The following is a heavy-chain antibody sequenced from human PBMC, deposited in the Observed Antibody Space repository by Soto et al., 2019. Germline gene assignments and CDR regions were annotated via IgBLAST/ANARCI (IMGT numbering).Heavy chain of an antibody. V-gene: IGHV1-46*01. CDR2: ISASNGST. J-gene: IGHJ5*02. CDR1: GYTFTSYY. Sequence: GASVKVSCKASGYTFTSYYMHWVRQAPGQGLEWMGRISASNGSTSYAQKLQGRVTMTTDTSTSTAYMELRSLRSDDTAVYYCARDYDILTGLNWFDPWGQGTLVTVSS. CDR3: ARDYDILTGLNWFDP. D-gene: IGHD3-9*01.